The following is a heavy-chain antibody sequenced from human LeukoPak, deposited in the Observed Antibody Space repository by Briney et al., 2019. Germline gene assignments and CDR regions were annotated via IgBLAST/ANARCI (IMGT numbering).Heavy chain of an antibody. CDR3: ARGLGIQLCHTFDY. J-gene: IGHJ4*02. Sequence: GGSLRLSCAASGFTFSSYGMHWVRQAPGKGLEWVAVIWYDGSNKYYADSVKGRFTISRDNSKNTLYLQMNSLRAEDTAVFYCARGLGIQLCHTFDYWGQGTLVTVSS. D-gene: IGHD5-18*01. CDR1: GFTFSSYG. V-gene: IGHV3-33*01. CDR2: IWYDGSNK.